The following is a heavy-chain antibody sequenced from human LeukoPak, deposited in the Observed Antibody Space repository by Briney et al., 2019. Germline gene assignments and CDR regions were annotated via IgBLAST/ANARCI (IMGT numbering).Heavy chain of an antibody. CDR1: GFTFSSFA. CDR3: AREIGDFDY. CDR2: ISGRGVST. V-gene: IGHV3-23*01. J-gene: IGHJ4*02. Sequence: GGSLRLSCAASGFTFSSFAMSWVRQAPGKGLQWVSVISGRGVSTYYADSVKGRFTISRDNSKNTLFLQVNSLRAEDTAVYYCAREIGDFDYWGQGALVTVSS.